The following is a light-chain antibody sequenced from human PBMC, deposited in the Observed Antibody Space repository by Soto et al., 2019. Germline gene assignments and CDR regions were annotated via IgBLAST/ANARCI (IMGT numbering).Light chain of an antibody. Sequence: QSVLTQPRSVSGSPGQSVTISCTGPSGYIGDYVSWYQQHPGKAPKLMIYHVSQRPSGVPDRFSGSKSDNAASLTISGLQTDDEADSYCCTDVGTYKVFATGTKVTVL. CDR2: HVS. CDR1: SGYIGDY. V-gene: IGLV2-11*01. J-gene: IGLJ1*01. CDR3: CTDVGTYKV.